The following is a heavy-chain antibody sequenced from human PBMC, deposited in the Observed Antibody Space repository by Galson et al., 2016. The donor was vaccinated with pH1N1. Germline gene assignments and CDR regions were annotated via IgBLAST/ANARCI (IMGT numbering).Heavy chain of an antibody. Sequence: CKASGGTFGSYGINWVRQAPGQGLEWMGGIIPIFNTAKYAQNFQGRVTITADMSTTTVYMELSSLRSDDTAVYYCTQYSSASEDPAWGQGTLVTVSS. J-gene: IGHJ4*02. CDR2: IIPIFNTA. CDR3: TQYSSASEDPA. D-gene: IGHD6-19*01. CDR1: GGTFGSYG. V-gene: IGHV1-69*06.